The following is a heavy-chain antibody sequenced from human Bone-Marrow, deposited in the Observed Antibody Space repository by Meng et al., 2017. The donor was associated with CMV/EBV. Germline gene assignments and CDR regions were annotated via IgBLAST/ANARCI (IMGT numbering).Heavy chain of an antibody. CDR2: MNPNSGNT. D-gene: IGHD6-19*01. CDR3: ATGVADFEY. Sequence: QVQLVQSGAEVKKTGDSVKVSCKASGYTFASYDINSVRQAAGQGLEWMGWMNPNSGNTDYAQKFQGRVTMTRNISKSTAYMDLSSLRSEDTAVYYCATGVADFEYWGQGTLVTVSS. J-gene: IGHJ4*02. CDR1: GYTFASYD. V-gene: IGHV1-8*01.